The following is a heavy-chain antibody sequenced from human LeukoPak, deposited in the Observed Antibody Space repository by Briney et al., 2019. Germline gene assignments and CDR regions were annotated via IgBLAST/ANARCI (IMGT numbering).Heavy chain of an antibody. D-gene: IGHD6-6*01. Sequence: GGALRLSCTASGFTFSSYGMNWVRQAPGKGLEWVSHISSSGRTIYYADSVKGRLTISRDNAENSLYLQMSSLRAEDTAVYYCARGSSSSTAANYYFYYYIDVWGKGTTATVS. J-gene: IGHJ6*03. CDR1: GFTFSSYG. V-gene: IGHV3-48*03. CDR2: ISSSGRTI. CDR3: ARGSSSSTAANYYFYYYIDV.